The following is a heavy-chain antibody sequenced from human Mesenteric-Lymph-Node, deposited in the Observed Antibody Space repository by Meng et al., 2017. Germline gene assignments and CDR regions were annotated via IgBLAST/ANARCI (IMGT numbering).Heavy chain of an antibody. CDR2: MNPNTGNR. Sequence: ASVKVSCKTSGYTFTTYDINWVRQATGQGLEWMGWMNPNTGNRVYAQKFHDRLTFTRDTSISTAYMELSSLGSEDTAVYFCARGVSYYGSGSYEDYWGQGTRVTGSS. J-gene: IGHJ4*02. V-gene: IGHV1-8*03. D-gene: IGHD3-10*01. CDR1: GYTFTTYD. CDR3: ARGVSYYGSGSYEDY.